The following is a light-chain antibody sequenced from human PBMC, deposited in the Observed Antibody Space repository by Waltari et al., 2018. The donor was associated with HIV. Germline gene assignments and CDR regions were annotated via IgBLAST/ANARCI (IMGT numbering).Light chain of an antibody. CDR1: WQDHDSNF. J-gene: IGLJ2*01. CDR3: ATWDNSLGTFI. Sequence: QSVLTQPPPASATPGQRVALSCSGDWQDHDSNFVYWYRLLPGTNPKLLISRNDPRPSGVPDRFSGSKFDSSASLAVTDLRSEDEGDYYCATWDNSLGTFIFGGGTRLTVL. CDR2: RND. V-gene: IGLV1-47*01.